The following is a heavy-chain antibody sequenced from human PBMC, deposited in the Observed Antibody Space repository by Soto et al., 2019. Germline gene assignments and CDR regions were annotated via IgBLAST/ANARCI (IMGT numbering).Heavy chain of an antibody. Sequence: QVQLVESGGGVVQPGRSLSLSCAASGFTFSDYPMHWVRQAPGKELEWVAVISYDGRVKYYVDSVKGRFTISRDDSNNTRYLQMNSLRVYDTAVYYSARDFIVGAPDYFDYWGQRTLVTVSS. J-gene: IGHJ4*02. CDR3: ARDFIVGAPDYFDY. D-gene: IGHD1-26*01. CDR2: ISYDGRVK. V-gene: IGHV3-30*04. CDR1: GFTFSDYP.